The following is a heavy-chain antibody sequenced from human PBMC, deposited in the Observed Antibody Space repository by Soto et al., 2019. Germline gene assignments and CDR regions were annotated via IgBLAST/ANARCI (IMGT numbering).Heavy chain of an antibody. V-gene: IGHV1-18*01. CDR1: GYTFTSYG. CDR3: ARDWDIVVVPAAIFRANSDAFDI. J-gene: IGHJ3*02. Sequence: ASVKVSCKASGYTFTSYGISWVRQAPGQGLEWMGWISAYNGNTNYAQKLQGRVTMTTDTSTSTAYMELRSLRSDDTAVYYCARDWDIVVVPAAIFRANSDAFDIWGQGTMVTVSS. CDR2: ISAYNGNT. D-gene: IGHD2-2*01.